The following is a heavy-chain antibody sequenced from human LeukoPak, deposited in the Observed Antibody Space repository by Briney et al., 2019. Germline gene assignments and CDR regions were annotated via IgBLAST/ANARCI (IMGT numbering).Heavy chain of an antibody. CDR2: ISYDGSNK. CDR1: GFTFSSNA. CDR3: ARGIAVAGTFGWFDP. D-gene: IGHD6-19*01. Sequence: GGSLRLSCAASGFTFSSNAMHWVRQAPGKGLEWVAVISYDGSNKYHADSVKGRFTIPRDNSKNTLYLQMNSLRAEDTAVYYCARGIAVAGTFGWFDPWGQGTLVTVSS. J-gene: IGHJ5*02. V-gene: IGHV3-30-3*01.